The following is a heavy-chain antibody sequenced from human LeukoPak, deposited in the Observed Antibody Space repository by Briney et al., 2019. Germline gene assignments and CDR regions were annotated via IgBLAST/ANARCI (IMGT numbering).Heavy chain of an antibody. V-gene: IGHV4-34*01. J-gene: IGHJ4*02. D-gene: IGHD2-15*01. CDR2: INHSGST. CDR3: ARYCSGGSCYGTGSFDY. CDR1: GRSFSGYY. Sequence: PSETLSLTCAVYGRSFSGYYWSWLRQPPGKGLEWSGEINHSGSTNYNPSINSLVTISVDTSKNQFSLKLSSVTAADTAVYYCARYCSGGSCYGTGSFDYWGQGTLVTVSS.